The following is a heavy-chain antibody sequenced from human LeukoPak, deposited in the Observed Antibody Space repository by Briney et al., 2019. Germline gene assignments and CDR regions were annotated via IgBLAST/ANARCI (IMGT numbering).Heavy chain of an antibody. CDR2: ISWNSGSI. CDR1: GFTFDDYA. V-gene: IGHV3-9*01. Sequence: GGSLRLSCAASGFTFDDYAMHWVRQAPGKGLGWVSGISWNSGSIAYADSVKGRFTISRDNAKNSLYLQMNSLRAEDTALYYCAKEDVVVPAALDYWGQGTLVTVSS. CDR3: AKEDVVVPAALDY. D-gene: IGHD2-2*01. J-gene: IGHJ4*02.